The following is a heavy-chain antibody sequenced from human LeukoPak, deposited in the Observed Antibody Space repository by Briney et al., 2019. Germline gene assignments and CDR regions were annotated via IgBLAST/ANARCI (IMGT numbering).Heavy chain of an antibody. Sequence: ASVKVSCKASGYTFTSYYMHWVRQAPGQGLEWMGIINPSGGSTSYAQKFQGRVTMTRDTSTSTVYMELSRLRSDDTAVYYCATGYCSSTSCYHNDAFDIWGQGTMVTVSS. D-gene: IGHD2-2*01. J-gene: IGHJ3*02. V-gene: IGHV1-46*01. CDR3: ATGYCSSTSCYHNDAFDI. CDR1: GYTFTSYY. CDR2: INPSGGST.